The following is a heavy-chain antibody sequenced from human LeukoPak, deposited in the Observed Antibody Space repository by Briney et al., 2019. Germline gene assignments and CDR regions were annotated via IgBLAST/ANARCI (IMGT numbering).Heavy chain of an antibody. V-gene: IGHV1-69*13. CDR3: ARVDYYDSSGYYYVLDY. CDR1: GGTFSSYA. CDR2: IIPIFGTA. J-gene: IGHJ4*02. D-gene: IGHD3-22*01. Sequence: SVKVSCKASGGTFSSYAISWVRQAPGQGLEWMGGIIPIFGTANYAQKFQGRVTITADESTSTAYMELSSLRSEDTAVYYCARVDYYDSSGYYYVLDYWGQGTLVTVPS.